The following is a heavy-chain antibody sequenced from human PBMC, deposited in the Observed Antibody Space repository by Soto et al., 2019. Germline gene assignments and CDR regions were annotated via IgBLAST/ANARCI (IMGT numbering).Heavy chain of an antibody. V-gene: IGHV1-69*05. CDR3: ARDWEVVTAYYYYYGMDV. Sequence: SVKVSCKASGGTFSSYAISWVRQAPGQGLEWMGGIIPIFGTANYAQKFQGRVTITTDASTSTAYMELSSLRSEDTAVYYCARDWEVVTAYYYYYGMDVWGQGTTVTVSS. CDR1: GGTFSSYA. CDR2: IIPIFGTA. J-gene: IGHJ6*02. D-gene: IGHD2-15*01.